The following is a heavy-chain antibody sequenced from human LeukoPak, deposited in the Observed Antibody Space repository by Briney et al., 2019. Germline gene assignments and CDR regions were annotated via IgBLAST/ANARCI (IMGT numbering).Heavy chain of an antibody. CDR1: GGSTSSSYW. V-gene: IGHV4-4*02. Sequence: SETLSLTCAVSGGSTSSSYWWSWVRQPPGKGLEWIGKIYHSGSTSYNPSLKSRVTISVDKSNNQFSPKLSSVTAADTAVYYCAREAAGQWFDPWGQGTLVTVSS. CDR3: AREAAGQWFDP. D-gene: IGHD6-25*01. CDR2: IYHSGST. J-gene: IGHJ5*02.